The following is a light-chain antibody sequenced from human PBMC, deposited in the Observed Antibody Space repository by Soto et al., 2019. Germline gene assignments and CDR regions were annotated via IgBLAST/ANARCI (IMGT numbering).Light chain of an antibody. Sequence: IVMTQSPLSLPVTPGEPASISCRSSQSLLHSNGHNYLDWYLQRPGQSPHLLIYLGSFRASGVPDRFSGSASGTDFTLRISRVEAEDVGTSYCMQALQAPFTFGPGTKVDIK. CDR3: MQALQAPFT. CDR2: LGS. CDR1: QSLLHSNGHNY. V-gene: IGKV2-28*01. J-gene: IGKJ3*01.